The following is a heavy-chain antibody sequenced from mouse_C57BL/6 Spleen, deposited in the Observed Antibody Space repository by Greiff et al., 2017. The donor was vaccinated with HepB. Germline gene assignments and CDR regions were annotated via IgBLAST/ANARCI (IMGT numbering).Heavy chain of an antibody. D-gene: IGHD1-1*01. CDR3: ARIITTVVDPYYFDY. J-gene: IGHJ2*01. Sequence: VQLVESGAELARPGASVKLSCKASGYTFTSYGISWVKQRTGQGLEWIGEIYPRSGNTYYNEKFKGKATLTADKSSSTAYMELRSLTSEDSAVYFCARIITTVVDPYYFDYRGQGTTLTVSS. CDR2: IYPRSGNT. V-gene: IGHV1-81*01. CDR1: GYTFTSYG.